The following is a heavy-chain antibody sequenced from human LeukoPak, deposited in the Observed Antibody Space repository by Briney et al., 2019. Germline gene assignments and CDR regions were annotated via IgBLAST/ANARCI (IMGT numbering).Heavy chain of an antibody. Sequence: SETLSLTCTVSGGSISNYYWSWIRQPAGKGLEWIGRFYTSGSTNYNPSLKSRVTMSVDTSKNQFSLNLSSVTAADTAVYYCARGKLGYYYYHMDAWGKGTTVTVSS. CDR1: GGSISNYY. J-gene: IGHJ6*03. CDR3: ARGKLGYYYYHMDA. CDR2: FYTSGST. D-gene: IGHD3-3*02. V-gene: IGHV4-4*07.